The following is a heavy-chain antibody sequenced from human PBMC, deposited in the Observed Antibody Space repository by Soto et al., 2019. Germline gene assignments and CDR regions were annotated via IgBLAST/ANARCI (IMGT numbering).Heavy chain of an antibody. Sequence: PGESLKISCKGSGYSFTSYWISWVRQMPGKGLERMGRIDPSDSYTNYSPSFQGHVTISADKSISTAYLQWSSLRASDTAMYYCARLTGEQQFLDFDYWGQGTLVTVST. J-gene: IGHJ4*02. CDR3: ARLTGEQQFLDFDY. CDR2: IDPSDSYT. D-gene: IGHD7-27*01. V-gene: IGHV5-10-1*01. CDR1: GYSFTSYW.